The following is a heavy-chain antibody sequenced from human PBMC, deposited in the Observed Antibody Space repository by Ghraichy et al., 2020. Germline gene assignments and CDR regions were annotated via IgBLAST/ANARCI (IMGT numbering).Heavy chain of an antibody. Sequence: GVLRLSCAVSGFDFGSHTMSWVRQAPGKGLEWVSTIRGSGGATFYSDSVQGRFTISRDNSKNTLYLQMNSLRAEDTARYYCAKDGPTVFGVIIPSSDYWGRGTLVTVSS. D-gene: IGHD3-3*01. CDR3: AKDGPTVFGVIIPSSDY. CDR1: GFDFGSHT. V-gene: IGHV3-23*01. CDR2: IRGSGGAT. J-gene: IGHJ4*02.